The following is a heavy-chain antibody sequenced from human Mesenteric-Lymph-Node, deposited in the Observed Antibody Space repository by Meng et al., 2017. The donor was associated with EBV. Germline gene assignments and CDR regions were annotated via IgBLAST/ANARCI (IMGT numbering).Heavy chain of an antibody. CDR1: EFTFSSYS. Sequence: EGQLVVSGGGLVRPGGSLRLPCAASEFTFSSYSMHWVRQAPGKGLVWVSRINTDGSTTSYADSVKGRFTISRDNAKNTLYLQMNSLRAEDTAVYHCAGSNKKWLHDVWGQGTLVTVSS. D-gene: IGHD5-12*01. V-gene: IGHV3-74*01. J-gene: IGHJ4*02. CDR2: INTDGSTT. CDR3: AGSNKKWLHDV.